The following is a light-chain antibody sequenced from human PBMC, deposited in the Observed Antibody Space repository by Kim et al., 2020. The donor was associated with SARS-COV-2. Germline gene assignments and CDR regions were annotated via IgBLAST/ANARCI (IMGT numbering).Light chain of an antibody. CDR2: SAS. CDR1: QTGSSSC. J-gene: IGKJ1*01. CDR3: QQYDSSRWT. Sequence: PGERATLSCSASQTGSSSCLAWYQQKPGQAPRLLIYSASSRATGIPDRLSGSGSGKDFTVTISSLEPEDVAVYYCQQYDSSRWTFGQGTKVDIK. V-gene: IGKV3-20*01.